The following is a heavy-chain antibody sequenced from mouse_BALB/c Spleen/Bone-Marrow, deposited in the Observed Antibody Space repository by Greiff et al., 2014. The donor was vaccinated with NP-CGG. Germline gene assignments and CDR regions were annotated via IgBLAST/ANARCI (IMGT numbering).Heavy chain of an antibody. Sequence: VQLKESGGGLVQPGGSLKLSCAASGFDFSRYWMTWVRQAPGKGLEWIGEINPVSSTINYTPSLKDKFIISRDNAKNTLYLQMSKVRSEDTALYYCARNGYYGWSAYWGQGTLVTVSA. CDR3: ARNGYYGWSAY. CDR1: GFDFSRYW. CDR2: INPVSSTI. V-gene: IGHV4-1*02. D-gene: IGHD2-3*01. J-gene: IGHJ3*01.